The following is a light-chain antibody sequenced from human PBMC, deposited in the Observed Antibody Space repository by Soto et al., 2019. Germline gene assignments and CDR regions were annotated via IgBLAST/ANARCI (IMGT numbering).Light chain of an antibody. Sequence: FSLKQSPGTLSLAPGERAPLACRASKSVSNYVAWYQQKSGQAPRLLLYGASSRATGIPDRFRGSGSGTDFTLTISRLEPEDFAVYYCQQYGNSPITFGQGTRLEIK. CDR3: QQYGNSPIT. V-gene: IGKV3-20*01. J-gene: IGKJ5*01. CDR1: KSVSNY. CDR2: GAS.